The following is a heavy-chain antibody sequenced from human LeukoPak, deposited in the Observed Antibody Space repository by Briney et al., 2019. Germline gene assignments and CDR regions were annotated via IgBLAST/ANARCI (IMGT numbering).Heavy chain of an antibody. V-gene: IGHV4-34*01. Sequence: SETLSLTCAVYGGSFSGYYWSWIRQPPGKGLEWIGEINHSGSTNYNPSLKSRVTISVDTSKNQFSLKLSSVTAADTAVYYCARRRRLDSSGYYAYWGQGTLVTVSS. D-gene: IGHD3-22*01. CDR3: ARRRRLDSSGYYAY. J-gene: IGHJ4*02. CDR1: GGSFSGYY. CDR2: INHSGST.